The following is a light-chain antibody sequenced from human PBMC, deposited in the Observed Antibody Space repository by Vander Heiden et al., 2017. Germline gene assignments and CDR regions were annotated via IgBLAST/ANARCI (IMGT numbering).Light chain of an antibody. CDR1: QSVSSN. CDR3: QQYNNWPLT. J-gene: IGKJ4*01. V-gene: IGKV3-15*01. Sequence: ELVMTQSPATLSVSPGERATLSCRASQSVSSNLSWYQQKPGQAPRLLMYGASTRAIGIPGRFSGSGSGTEFTLTISSLQSEDFAVYHCQQYNNWPLTFGGGTKVEI. CDR2: GAS.